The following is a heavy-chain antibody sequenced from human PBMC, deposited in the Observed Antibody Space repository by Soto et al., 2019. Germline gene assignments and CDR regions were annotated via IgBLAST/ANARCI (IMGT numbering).Heavy chain of an antibody. J-gene: IGHJ4*02. D-gene: IGHD5-18*01. V-gene: IGHV4-30-4*01. Sequence: LSLTCTVSGGSISSGDYYWSWIRQPPGKGLEWIGYIYYSGSTYYNPSLKSRVTISVDTSKNQFSLKLSSVTAADTAVYYCARTAMVWYFDYWGQGTLVTVSS. CDR3: ARTAMVWYFDY. CDR2: IYYSGST. CDR1: GGSISSGDYY.